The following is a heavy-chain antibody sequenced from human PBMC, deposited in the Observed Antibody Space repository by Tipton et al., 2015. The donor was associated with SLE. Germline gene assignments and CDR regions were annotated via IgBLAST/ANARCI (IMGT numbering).Heavy chain of an antibody. CDR2: IYYSGDT. Sequence: TLSLTCSVSGASLSSHYWSWIRQSPGKGLEWIGYIYYSGDTNYHPSLKNRVTMSLDMSKSQFSLKVTSVTAADTAVYYCGRVVDYYGMGVWGRGATVTVAS. CDR3: GRVVDYYGMGV. J-gene: IGHJ6*02. V-gene: IGHV4-59*11. CDR1: GASLSSHY. D-gene: IGHD2-15*01.